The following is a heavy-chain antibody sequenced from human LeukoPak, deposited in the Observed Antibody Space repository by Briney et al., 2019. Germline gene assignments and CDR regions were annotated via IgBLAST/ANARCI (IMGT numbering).Heavy chain of an antibody. CDR2: MSYDGSNK. Sequence: GGSLRLSCAASGFTFNSYAIHWVRQAPGKGLEWVAVMSYDGSNKYYADFVKGRFTVSRDNSKNTLYLQMNSLRAEDTAVYYCAKDRVRFLDYWGQGTLVTVSS. CDR3: AKDRVRFLDY. D-gene: IGHD3-3*01. V-gene: IGHV3-30*18. CDR1: GFTFNSYA. J-gene: IGHJ4*02.